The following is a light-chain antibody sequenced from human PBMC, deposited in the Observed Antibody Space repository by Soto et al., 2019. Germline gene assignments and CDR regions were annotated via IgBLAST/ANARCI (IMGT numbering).Light chain of an antibody. J-gene: IGKJ3*01. V-gene: IGKV3-20*01. Sequence: PGERATLSCRASQSVDSGSLAWFQQKPGQAPRLLIHGASRRATGIPDRFSGSGSGTDFTLTISKLEPEDFAVYYCQHYSSTPFTFGPGTNLDVK. CDR3: QHYSSTPFT. CDR1: QSVDSGS. CDR2: GAS.